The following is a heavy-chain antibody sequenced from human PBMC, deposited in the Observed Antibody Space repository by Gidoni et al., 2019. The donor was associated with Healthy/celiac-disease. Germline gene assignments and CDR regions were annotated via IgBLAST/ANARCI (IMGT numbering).Heavy chain of an antibody. J-gene: IGHJ4*02. D-gene: IGHD2-15*01. CDR1: GGSFSGYY. CDR3: ARAPLLLRYFDY. CDR2: INHSGST. Sequence: QVQLQQWGAGLLKPSETLSLTCAVYGGSFSGYYWSWIRQPPGKGLEWIGEINHSGSTNYNPSLKSRVTISVDTSKNQFSLKLSSGTAADTAVYYCARAPLLLRYFDYWGQGTLVTVSS. V-gene: IGHV4-34*01.